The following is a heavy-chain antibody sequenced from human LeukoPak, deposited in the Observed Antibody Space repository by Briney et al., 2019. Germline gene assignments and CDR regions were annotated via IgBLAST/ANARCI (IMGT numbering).Heavy chain of an antibody. J-gene: IGHJ4*02. Sequence: GGSLRLSCAASGFTFDDYAMHWVRQAPGKGLEWVSGISWNSGSIGYADSVKGRFTISRDNAKNSLYLQMNSLRAEDTALYYCASDISTGGAYWGQGTLVTVSS. CDR1: GFTFDDYA. D-gene: IGHD1-1*01. CDR3: ASDISTGGAY. V-gene: IGHV3-9*01. CDR2: ISWNSGSI.